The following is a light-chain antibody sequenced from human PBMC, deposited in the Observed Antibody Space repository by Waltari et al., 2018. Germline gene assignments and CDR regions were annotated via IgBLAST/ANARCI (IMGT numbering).Light chain of an antibody. V-gene: IGKV2-28*01. CDR2: LGS. CDR3: MQALQTPLT. CDR1: QSLLHSNGYNY. Sequence: DIVMTQSPLSLPVTPGEPASISCGSSQSLLHSNGYNYLDWYLQKPGQSPQLLIYLGSNRASGVPDRFSGSGSGTDFTLKINRVEAEDVGVYYCMQALQTPLTFGGGTKVEIK. J-gene: IGKJ4*01.